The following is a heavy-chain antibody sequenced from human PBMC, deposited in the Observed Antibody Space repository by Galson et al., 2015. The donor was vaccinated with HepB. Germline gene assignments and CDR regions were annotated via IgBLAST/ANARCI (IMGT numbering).Heavy chain of an antibody. Sequence: SCKASGYTFTSNGLSWVRQAPGQGLEWMGWISAYKGNTNYAQKFQGRVTMTPDTPTGTAYMELNSLRLEDTAIYYCAKDGGSGLRYLEWVVSGNYFDHWGQGSLVTVSS. D-gene: IGHD3-3*01. J-gene: IGHJ4*02. CDR3: AKDGGSGLRYLEWVVSGNYFDH. CDR1: GYTFTSNG. CDR2: ISAYKGNT. V-gene: IGHV1-18*01.